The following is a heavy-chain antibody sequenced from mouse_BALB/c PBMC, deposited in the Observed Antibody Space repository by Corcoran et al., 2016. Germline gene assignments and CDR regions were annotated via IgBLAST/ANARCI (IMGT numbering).Heavy chain of an antibody. J-gene: IGHJ4*01. V-gene: IGHV14-3*02. CDR3: ARRGCIY. CDR2: IDPANGNT. Sequence: EVQLQQSGAELVKPGASVKLSCTASGFNIKATYMHWVKQRPEQGLEWIGRIDPANGNTKYDPKFQGKATITADTSSNTAYLQLSSLTSEDTAVYYCARRGCIYWGQGTSVTVSS. CDR1: GFNIKATY.